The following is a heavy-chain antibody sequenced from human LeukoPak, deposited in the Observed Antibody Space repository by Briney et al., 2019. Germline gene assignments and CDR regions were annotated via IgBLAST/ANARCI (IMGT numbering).Heavy chain of an antibody. Sequence: SSETLSLTCAVYGGSFSGYYWSWIRQPPGKGLEWIGEINHSGSTNYNPSLKSRVTISVDTSKNQFSLKLSSVTAADTAVYYCARVLKRYSSRWYANYWGQGTLVTVSS. V-gene: IGHV4-34*01. D-gene: IGHD6-13*01. CDR2: INHSGST. CDR1: GGSFSGYY. CDR3: ARVLKRYSSRWYANY. J-gene: IGHJ4*02.